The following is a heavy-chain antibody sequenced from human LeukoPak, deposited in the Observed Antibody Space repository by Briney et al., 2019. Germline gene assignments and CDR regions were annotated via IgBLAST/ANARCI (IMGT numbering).Heavy chain of an antibody. V-gene: IGHV3-23*01. Sequence: GGSLRLSCVASGFTFSSYAMSWVRQAPGKGLEWVSNISGSGGSRYYADSVKGRFTISRDNSKNTLYLQMNSLRAEDTAVYYCAKEVYYYDSSGYYWRYFDYWGQGTLVTVSS. D-gene: IGHD3-22*01. J-gene: IGHJ4*02. CDR2: ISGSGGSR. CDR1: GFTFSSYA. CDR3: AKEVYYYDSSGYYWRYFDY.